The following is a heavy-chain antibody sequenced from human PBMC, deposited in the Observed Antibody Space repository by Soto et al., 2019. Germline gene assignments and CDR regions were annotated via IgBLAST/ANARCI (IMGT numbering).Heavy chain of an antibody. CDR3: ARDGRGPITMVRGGSYYYYGMDV. D-gene: IGHD3-10*01. CDR1: GFTFSSYA. CDR2: ISYDGSNK. Sequence: GGSLRLSCAASGFTFSSYAMHWVRQAPGKGLEWVAVISYDGSNKYYADSVKGRFTISRDNSKNTLYLQMNSLRAEDTAVYYCARDGRGPITMVRGGSYYYYGMDVWGQGTTVTVSS. J-gene: IGHJ6*02. V-gene: IGHV3-30-3*01.